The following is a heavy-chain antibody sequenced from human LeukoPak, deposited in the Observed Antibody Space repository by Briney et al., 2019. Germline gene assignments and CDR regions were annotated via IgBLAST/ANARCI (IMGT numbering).Heavy chain of an antibody. V-gene: IGHV3-21*01. D-gene: IGHD3-9*01. CDR3: ARGGSSYYDILTGPLSPLDY. CDR2: ISSSSSYM. J-gene: IGHJ4*02. Sequence: TGGSLRLSCAASGFTFSSYSMNWVRQAPGKGLEWVSSISSSSSYMYYADSVKGRFTISRDNAKNSLYLQMNSLRAEDTAVYYCARGGSSYYDILTGPLSPLDYWGQGTLVTVSS. CDR1: GFTFSSYS.